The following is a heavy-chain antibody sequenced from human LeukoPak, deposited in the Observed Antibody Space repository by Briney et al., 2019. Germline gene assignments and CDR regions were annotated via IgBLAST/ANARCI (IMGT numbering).Heavy chain of an antibody. CDR3: AKSSGRYYYYYGMDV. J-gene: IGHJ6*02. CDR2: ISYDGSNK. CDR1: GFTSSSYD. D-gene: IGHD1-26*01. Sequence: GGSLRLSCAASGFTSSSYDMHWVRQAPGKGLEWVAIISYDGSNKYYADSVKGRFTISRDNSKNTLYLQMNSLRAEDTAVYYCAKSSGRYYYYYGMDVWGQGTTVTVSS. V-gene: IGHV3-30*18.